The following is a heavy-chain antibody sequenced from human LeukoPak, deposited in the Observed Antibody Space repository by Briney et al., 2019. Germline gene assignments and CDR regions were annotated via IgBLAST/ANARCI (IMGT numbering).Heavy chain of an antibody. Sequence: SETLSLTCAVYGGSSSGYYWSWIRQPPGKGLEWIGEINHSGSTNYNPSLKSRVTISVDTSKNQFSLKLSSVTAADTAVYYCARAKLYMDFWSNAFDIWGQGTMVTVSS. D-gene: IGHD3-3*01. V-gene: IGHV4-34*01. CDR1: GGSSSGYY. CDR3: ARAKLYMDFWSNAFDI. J-gene: IGHJ3*02. CDR2: INHSGST.